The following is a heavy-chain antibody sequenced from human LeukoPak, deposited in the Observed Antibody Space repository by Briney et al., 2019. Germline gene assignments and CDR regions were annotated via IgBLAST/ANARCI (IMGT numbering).Heavy chain of an antibody. J-gene: IGHJ4*02. Sequence: PGGSLRLSCAVSGLTFSSSWMDWVRQAPGKGLEWVASISPEGSEKYSADSVKGRFTISRDNAKNSLYLQMDSLRVEDTAFYYCTRDLAYSRLDYWGQGMSVTVSS. V-gene: IGHV3-7*01. CDR3: TRDLAYSRLDY. CDR2: ISPEGSEK. CDR1: GLTFSSSW. D-gene: IGHD5-18*01.